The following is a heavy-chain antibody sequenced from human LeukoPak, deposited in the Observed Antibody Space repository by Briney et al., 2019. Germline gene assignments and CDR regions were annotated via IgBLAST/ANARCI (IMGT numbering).Heavy chain of an antibody. V-gene: IGHV4-34*01. D-gene: IGHD3-22*01. CDR3: ARELYDSSGYYYGMDV. CDR2: INHSGST. Sequence: PSETLSLTCAVYGGSFSGYYWSWIRQPPGKGLEWIGEINHSGSTNYNPSLKSRVTISVDTSKNQFSLKLSSVTAADTAVYYCARELYDSSGYYYGMDVWGQGTTVTVSS. CDR1: GGSFSGYY. J-gene: IGHJ6*02.